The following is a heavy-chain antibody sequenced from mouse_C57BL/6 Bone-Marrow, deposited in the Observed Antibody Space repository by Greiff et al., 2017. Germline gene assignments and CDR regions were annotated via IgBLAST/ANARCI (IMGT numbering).Heavy chain of an antibody. Sequence: QVQLKQSGPELVKPGASVKISCKASGYAFSSYWLSWVKQRPGKGLEWIGRIYPGDGATTYNGKFKGKATLTADKSSSPAYMQLSSRTSEDSAVYFCARLRKGYGGQGTTLTVAS. CDR2: IYPGDGAT. J-gene: IGHJ2*01. CDR3: ARLRKGY. V-gene: IGHV1-82*01. CDR1: GYAFSSYW.